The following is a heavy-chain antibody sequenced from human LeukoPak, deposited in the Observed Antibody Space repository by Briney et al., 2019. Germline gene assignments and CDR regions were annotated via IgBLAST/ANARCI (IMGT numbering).Heavy chain of an antibody. CDR2: ISSSSSYI. CDR3: ARDQFGNYRIDY. Sequence: GGSLRLSCAASGFTFSSYSMNWVRQAPGKGLEWVSSISSSSSYINYADSVKGRFTISRDNAKNSLYLQMNSLRDEDTAVYYCARDQFGNYRIDYWGQGTLVTVSS. V-gene: IGHV3-21*01. CDR1: GFTFSSYS. J-gene: IGHJ4*02. D-gene: IGHD1-7*01.